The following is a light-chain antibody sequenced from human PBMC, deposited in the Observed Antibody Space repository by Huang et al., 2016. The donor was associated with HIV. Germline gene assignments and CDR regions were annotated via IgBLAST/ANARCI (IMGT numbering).Light chain of an antibody. Sequence: IVMTQSPATRSVSPGERATLSCRPSAGVSNNVAWYQQRPGQTPRLLIHGASTRHTGIPAKFSGGGSGTECTLPITSRQHEDSAVYYCQQYNNWPPWTFGPGTQVEI. V-gene: IGKV3-15*01. CDR2: GAS. CDR1: AGVSNN. CDR3: QQYNNWPPWT. J-gene: IGKJ1*01.